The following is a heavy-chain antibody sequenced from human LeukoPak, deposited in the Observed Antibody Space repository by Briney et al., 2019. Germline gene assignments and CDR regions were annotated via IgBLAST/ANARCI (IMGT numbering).Heavy chain of an antibody. J-gene: IGHJ4*02. CDR1: GFTFSTYG. CDR3: ARDSVIYGY. CDR2: ILYDGSNK. V-gene: IGHV3-30*02. Sequence: GGSLRLSCAASGFTFSTYGMHWVRQAPGKGLEWVAFILYDGSNKYYADSVKGRFTISRDNSKNTLYLQMNSLRAEDTAVYYCARDSVIYGYWGQGTLVTVSS. D-gene: IGHD3/OR15-3a*01.